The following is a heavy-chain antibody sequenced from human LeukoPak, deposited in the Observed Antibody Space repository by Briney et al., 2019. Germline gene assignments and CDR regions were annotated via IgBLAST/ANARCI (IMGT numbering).Heavy chain of an antibody. CDR2: INPNSGGT. D-gene: IGHD5-24*01. CDR3: ARDPIRDGYKERGYDWFDP. CDR1: GYTFTGYY. J-gene: IGHJ5*02. V-gene: IGHV1-2*02. Sequence: ASVKVSCKASGYTFTGYYMHWVRQAPGQGLEWMGWINPNSGGTNYAQKFQGRVTMTRDTSISTAYMELSSLRSEDTAVYYCARDPIRDGYKERGYDWFDPWGQGTLVTVSS.